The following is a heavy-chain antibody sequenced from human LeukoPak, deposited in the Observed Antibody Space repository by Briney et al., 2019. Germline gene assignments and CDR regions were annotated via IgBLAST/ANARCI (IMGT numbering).Heavy chain of an antibody. D-gene: IGHD3-22*01. CDR3: ARAQWEHDSSGYLY. CDR1: GFTVSSNY. Sequence: GGSLRLSCAASGFTVSSNYMTWVRQAPGKGLEWVSYISSGGTTIYYADSVKGRFTISRDNAKNSLYLQMNSLRLEDTAVYYCARAQWEHDSSGYLYWGQGTLVTVSS. V-gene: IGHV3-11*04. CDR2: ISSGGTTI. J-gene: IGHJ4*02.